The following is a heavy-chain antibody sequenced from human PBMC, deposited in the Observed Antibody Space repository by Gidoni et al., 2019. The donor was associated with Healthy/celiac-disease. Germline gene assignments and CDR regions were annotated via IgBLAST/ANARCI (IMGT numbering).Heavy chain of an antibody. CDR1: GFTFSSYA. V-gene: IGHV3-23*01. J-gene: IGHJ6*02. D-gene: IGHD3-10*01. CDR3: AKPYGSGSYYYGMDV. Sequence: EVQLLESGGGLVQPGGSLRLSCAASGFTFSSYAMRWVRQAPGKGLEWVSAISGSGGSKDDADSVKGRFTISRDNSKNTLYLQMNSLRAEDTAVYYCAKPYGSGSYYYGMDVWGQGTTVTVSS. CDR2: ISGSGGSK.